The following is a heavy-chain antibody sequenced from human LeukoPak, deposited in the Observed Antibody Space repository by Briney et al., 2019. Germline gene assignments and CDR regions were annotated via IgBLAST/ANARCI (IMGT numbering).Heavy chain of an antibody. D-gene: IGHD1-26*01. CDR2: IYYSGSN. V-gene: IGHV4-31*03. Sequence: ASETLSLTCTVSGGSISGGGYYWSWIPQHPGKGLEWIGYIYYSGSNYYNPALKRRVTISVDTPKNQFSLKLSSVTAADTAVYYCARSRDSGSYYFHYWGQGTLVTVSS. J-gene: IGHJ4*02. CDR3: ARSRDSGSYYFHY. CDR1: GGSISGGGYY.